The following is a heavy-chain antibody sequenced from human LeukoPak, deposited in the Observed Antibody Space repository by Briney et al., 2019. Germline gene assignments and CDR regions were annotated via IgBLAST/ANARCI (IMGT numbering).Heavy chain of an antibody. D-gene: IGHD5-18*01. CDR1: GFTFSSYG. Sequence: XGSLRLSCAASGFTFSSYGMHWVRQAPGKGLEWVAVISYDGSNKYYADSVKGRFTISRDNSKNTLYLQMNSLRAEDTAVYYCAKDQDVDTATAGGFDYWGQGTLVTVSS. V-gene: IGHV3-30*18. CDR2: ISYDGSNK. CDR3: AKDQDVDTATAGGFDY. J-gene: IGHJ4*02.